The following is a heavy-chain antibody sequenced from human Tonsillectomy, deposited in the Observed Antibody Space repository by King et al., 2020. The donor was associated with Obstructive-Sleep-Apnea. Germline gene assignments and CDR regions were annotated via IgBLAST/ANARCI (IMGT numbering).Heavy chain of an antibody. CDR2: ISSGGTTI. Sequence: QVESGGGLVQPGGSLRLSCAASGFTFSSYILHWVRQAPGKGLEWLSYISSGGTTIYYADSVQGRFTISRDNAKNSLYLQINSLSAEDTAVYFCAREGGYYDSSGYAPIFDYWGQGTLVTVSS. J-gene: IGHJ4*02. D-gene: IGHD3-22*01. CDR3: AREGGYYDSSGYAPIFDY. V-gene: IGHV3-48*03. CDR1: GFTFSSYI.